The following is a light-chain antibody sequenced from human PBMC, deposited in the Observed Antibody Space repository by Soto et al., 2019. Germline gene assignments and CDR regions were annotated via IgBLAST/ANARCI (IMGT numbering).Light chain of an antibody. J-gene: IGKJ5*01. V-gene: IGKV3-20*01. CDR1: QSLGARY. CDR2: RTS. CDR3: QQYSSSTIT. Sequence: EIVMKQSPATLSVSPGERSTLSCRASQSLGARYLEWYQPKPGKAPRLXIYRTSHRASGIPDVFSCGGAGTDFSLTISRLDPEDFAVAYCQQYSSSTITFGQGTRLEIK.